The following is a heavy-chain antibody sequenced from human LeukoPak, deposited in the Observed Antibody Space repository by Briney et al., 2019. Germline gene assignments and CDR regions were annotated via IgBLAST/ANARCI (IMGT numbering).Heavy chain of an antibody. D-gene: IGHD3-22*01. CDR1: GFTFSRFE. CDR3: TREQDREAAATIVGDY. CDR2: ISTGTYI. Sequence: PGGSLRLSCAASGFTFSRFELNWVRQAPGKGLEWVSHISTGTYIAYADSVKGRFTISRDNARNSLYLEMNSLRAEDTAVYYCTREQDREAAATIVGDYWGQGTLVTVSS. J-gene: IGHJ4*02. V-gene: IGHV3-48*03.